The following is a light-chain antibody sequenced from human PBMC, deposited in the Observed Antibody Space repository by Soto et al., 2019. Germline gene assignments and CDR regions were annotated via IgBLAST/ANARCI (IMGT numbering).Light chain of an antibody. CDR1: QSISKY. CDR2: AAS. Sequence: DIQMTQSPSSLSASVGDRVTITCRAGQSISKYLNWYQQKPGKAPKVLIYAASSLQGGVPSRFSGSGSGTDFTLSINGLQPEDSATYYCQQSYSTPYTFGPGTKVDIK. CDR3: QQSYSTPYT. J-gene: IGKJ3*01. V-gene: IGKV1-39*01.